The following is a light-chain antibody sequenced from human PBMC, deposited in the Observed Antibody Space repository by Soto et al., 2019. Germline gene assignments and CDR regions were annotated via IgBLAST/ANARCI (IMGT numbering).Light chain of an antibody. Sequence: QSALTQPASVSGSPGQSITISCTGTSSDVGAYDYVSWYQQHPRKAPKLMIYDVGDRPSEVSNRFSGSKSGNTASLTISGLQAEDEADYYCSSYTSTSTLVFGGGTKLTVL. CDR2: DVG. CDR3: SSYTSTSTLV. J-gene: IGLJ2*01. CDR1: SSDVGAYDY. V-gene: IGLV2-14*01.